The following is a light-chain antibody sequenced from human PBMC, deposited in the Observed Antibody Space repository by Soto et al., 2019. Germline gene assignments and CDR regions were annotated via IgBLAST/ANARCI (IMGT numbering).Light chain of an antibody. J-gene: IGLJ2*01. Sequence: QSVLTQPPSASGTPGQRVTISCSGSSSNVGSNTVNWYQQLPGRAPKLLIYNNNQRPSGVPDRFSDSKSGTAASLAISGLQSEDEADYYCSPWDDSLKVVLFGGGTKVTVL. CDR3: SPWDDSLKVVL. CDR2: NNN. CDR1: SSNVGSNT. V-gene: IGLV1-44*01.